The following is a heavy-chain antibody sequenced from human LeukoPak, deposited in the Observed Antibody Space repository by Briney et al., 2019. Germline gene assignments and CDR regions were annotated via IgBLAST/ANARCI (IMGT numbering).Heavy chain of an antibody. CDR2: IYWDDDK. D-gene: IGHD3-22*01. Sequence: SGPTLVKPTQTLTLTCTFSGFSLSTSGVGVGWTRQPPGKALEWLALIYWDDDKRYSPSLKSRLTITKDTSKNQVVLTMTNMDPVDTATYYCAHSGGGGYYDSSGYTPFDYWGQGTLVTVSS. V-gene: IGHV2-5*02. CDR1: GFSLSTSGVG. CDR3: AHSGGGGYYDSSGYTPFDY. J-gene: IGHJ4*02.